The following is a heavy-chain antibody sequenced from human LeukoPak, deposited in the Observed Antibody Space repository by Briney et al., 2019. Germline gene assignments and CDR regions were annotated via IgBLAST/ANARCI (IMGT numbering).Heavy chain of an antibody. D-gene: IGHD2-21*01. V-gene: IGHV3-21*01. CDR1: GFPFSIYT. CDR2: VGITTSDT. J-gene: IGHJ4*02. Sequence: GGSLRLSCAASGFPFSIYTMNWVRQAPGKGLEWVSSVGITTSDTYYADSVKGRFTSSRDNAKNSLYLQMNSLRTEDTAVYYCANLNLIPGEDYFDYWGQGTLVSVSS. CDR3: ANLNLIPGEDYFDY.